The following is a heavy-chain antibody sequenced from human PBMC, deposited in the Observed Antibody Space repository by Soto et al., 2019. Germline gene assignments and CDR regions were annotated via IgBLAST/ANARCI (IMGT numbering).Heavy chain of an antibody. Sequence: SQTPSLTCTFSGFSLSSIIYYLGWIRQPPGKGLEWIGSIYYSGSTYYNPSLKSRVTISVDTSKNQFSLKLSSVTAADTAVYYCANERAGISPVFDYRGQGTLVTVSS. CDR3: ANERAGISPVFDY. J-gene: IGHJ4*02. D-gene: IGHD6-13*01. CDR1: GFSLSSIIYY. CDR2: IYYSGST. V-gene: IGHV4-39*05.